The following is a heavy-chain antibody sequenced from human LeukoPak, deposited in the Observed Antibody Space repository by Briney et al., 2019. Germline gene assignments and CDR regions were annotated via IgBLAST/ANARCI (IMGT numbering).Heavy chain of an antibody. D-gene: IGHD1-26*01. CDR1: GYTFTGYD. CDR2: MNPNTGDT. J-gene: IGHJ4*02. Sequence: GASVRVSCKASGYTFTGYDINWVRQATGQGVEWMGWMNPNTGDTGYAQKFQGRVTMTRNSSIDTAYMELSGLRSEDTAVYYCTRGSLSRSSRDYWGQGTLLTVSS. V-gene: IGHV1-8*01. CDR3: TRGSLSRSSRDY.